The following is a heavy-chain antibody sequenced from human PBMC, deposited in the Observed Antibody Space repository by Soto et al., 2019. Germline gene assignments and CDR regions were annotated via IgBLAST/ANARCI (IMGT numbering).Heavy chain of an antibody. D-gene: IGHD1-26*01. CDR3: ARDEGGTTAIGG. CDR1: GGSISIGGYY. V-gene: IGHV4-31*03. CDR2: IYYSGST. J-gene: IGHJ4*02. Sequence: LSLTCTVCGGSISIGGYYWSWIRQHPGKGLEWIGYIYYSGSTYYNPSLKSRVTISVDTSKNQFSLKLSSVTAADTAVYYCARDEGGTTAIGGWGQGTLVTVSS.